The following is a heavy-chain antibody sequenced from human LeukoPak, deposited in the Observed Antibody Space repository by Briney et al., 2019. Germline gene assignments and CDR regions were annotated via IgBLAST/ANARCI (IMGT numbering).Heavy chain of an antibody. Sequence: SETLSLTCAVYGGSFSGYYWSWIRQPPGKGLEWIGEINHSGSTNYNPSLKSRVTISVDTSKNQFSLKLSSVTAAGTAVYYCAYYDSSGYYQIDYWGQGTLVTVSS. J-gene: IGHJ4*02. D-gene: IGHD3-22*01. V-gene: IGHV4-34*01. CDR2: INHSGST. CDR1: GGSFSGYY. CDR3: AYYDSSGYYQIDY.